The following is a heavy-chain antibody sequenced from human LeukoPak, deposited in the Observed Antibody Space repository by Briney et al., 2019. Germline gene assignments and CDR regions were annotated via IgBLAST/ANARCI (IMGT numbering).Heavy chain of an antibody. D-gene: IGHD6-19*01. CDR3: ARVSEQWPVQGAFDY. CDR1: GFTFSTTW. J-gene: IGHJ4*02. CDR2: MNSDGSTT. V-gene: IGHV3-74*01. Sequence: GGSLRLSCAASGFTFSTTWLHWVRQTPGEGLVWVSRMNSDGSTTNYADSVKGRSTISRDNAKSTLYLQMNSLRAEDTAVYYCARVSEQWPVQGAFDYWGQGTLVTVSS.